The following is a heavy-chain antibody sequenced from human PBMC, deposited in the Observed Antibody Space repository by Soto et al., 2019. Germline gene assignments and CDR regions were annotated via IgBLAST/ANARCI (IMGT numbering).Heavy chain of an antibody. Sequence: QVQLVQSGAEVKKPGASVKVSCKASGYTFTSYGISWVRQAPGQGLEWMGWISAYNGNTNYAQKLQGRVTMTTDTSTSTAYMELRSLRSDDTAVYYCARSSESSTAKEPYYYYGMDVWGQGTTVTVSS. CDR1: GYTFTSYG. D-gene: IGHD2-2*01. CDR2: ISAYNGNT. V-gene: IGHV1-18*01. J-gene: IGHJ6*02. CDR3: ARSSESSTAKEPYYYYGMDV.